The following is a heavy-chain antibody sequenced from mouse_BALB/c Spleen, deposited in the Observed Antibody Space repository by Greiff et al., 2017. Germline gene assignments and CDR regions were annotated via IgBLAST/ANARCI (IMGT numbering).Heavy chain of an antibody. J-gene: IGHJ4*01. D-gene: IGHD1-1*01. CDR3: ASGGRNYYGSSYDAMDY. V-gene: IGHV1-4*02. Sequence: VKLMESAAELARPGASVKMSCKASGYTFTSYTMHWVKQRPGQGLEWIGYINPSSGYTEYNQKFKDKTTLTADKSSSTAYMQLSSLTSEDSAVYYCASGGRNYYGSSYDAMDYWGQGTSVTVSS. CDR2: INPSSGYT. CDR1: GYTFTSYT.